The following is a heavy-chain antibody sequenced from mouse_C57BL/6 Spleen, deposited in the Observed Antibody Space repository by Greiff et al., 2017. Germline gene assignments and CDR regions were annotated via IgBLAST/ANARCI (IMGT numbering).Heavy chain of an antibody. D-gene: IGHD1-1*01. V-gene: IGHV1-64*01. CDR1: GYTFTSYW. CDR2: IHPNSGST. J-gene: IGHJ2*01. Sequence: QVQLQQPGAELVKPGASVKLSCKASGYTFTSYWMHWVKQRPGQGLEWIGMIHPNSGSTNYNEKFKSKATLTVDKSSSTAYMQLSSLTSEDSAVYYCARTGYGSSYYFDYWGQGTTLTVSS. CDR3: ARTGYGSSYYFDY.